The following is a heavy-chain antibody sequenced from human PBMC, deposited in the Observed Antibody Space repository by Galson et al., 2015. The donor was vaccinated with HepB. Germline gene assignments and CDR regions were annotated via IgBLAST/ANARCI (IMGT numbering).Heavy chain of an antibody. CDR2: ISAHNGDT. J-gene: IGHJ6*02. D-gene: IGHD3-16*01. Sequence: SVKVSCKASNYTLTIYGISWVRQAPGQGLEWMGWISAHNGDTNYAQNLQGRVTVTTDTSTSTVYMELRSLRSDDTAVYYCARVYGPVMLDYFHYYGMDVWGQGTTVTVSS. CDR3: ARVYGPVMLDYFHYYGMDV. CDR1: NYTLTIYG. V-gene: IGHV1-18*04.